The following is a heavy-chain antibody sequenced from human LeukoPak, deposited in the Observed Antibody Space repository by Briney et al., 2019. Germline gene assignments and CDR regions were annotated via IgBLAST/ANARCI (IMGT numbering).Heavy chain of an antibody. Sequence: PGGSLRLSCAASGFTFSSYSMNWVRQAPGKGLEWVSAISGSGGSTYYADSVKGRFTISRDNSKNTLYLQMNSLRAEDTAVYYCARSFGSSPSDAFDIWGQGTMVTVSS. V-gene: IGHV3-23*01. J-gene: IGHJ3*02. CDR1: GFTFSSYS. CDR2: ISGSGGST. D-gene: IGHD6-13*01. CDR3: ARSFGSSPSDAFDI.